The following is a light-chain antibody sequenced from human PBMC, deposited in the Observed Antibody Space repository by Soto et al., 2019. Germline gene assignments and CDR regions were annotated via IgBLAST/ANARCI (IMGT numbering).Light chain of an antibody. J-gene: IGKJ5*01. Sequence: EIVLTQSPATLSLSPGERATLSFSASQSVSSYLAWYQQKPGQAPRLLIYDASNRATGIPARFSGSGSGTDFTLTISSLELEDFAVYYCQQRSNWPPITFGQGTRL. CDR2: DAS. CDR3: QQRSNWPPIT. CDR1: QSVSSY. V-gene: IGKV3-11*01.